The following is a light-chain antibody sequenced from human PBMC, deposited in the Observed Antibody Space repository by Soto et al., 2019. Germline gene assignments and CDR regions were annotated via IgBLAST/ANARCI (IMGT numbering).Light chain of an antibody. CDR3: SSYTSSSLVV. CDR1: SSDVGDYNY. J-gene: IGLJ2*01. Sequence: QSALTQPASVSGSPGQSITISCTGTSSDVGDYNYVSWYQQHPGKAPKLMIYEVSNRPSGVSNRFSGSKSGNTASLTISGLQADDEADYYCSSYTSSSLVVFGGGTKVTVL. V-gene: IGLV2-14*01. CDR2: EVS.